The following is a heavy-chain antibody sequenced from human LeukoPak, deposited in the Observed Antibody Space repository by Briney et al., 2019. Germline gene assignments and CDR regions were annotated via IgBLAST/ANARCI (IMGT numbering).Heavy chain of an antibody. Sequence: SQTLSLTCTVSGDSISSGSYYWSWIRQPPGKGLEWIGYIYHSGSTYYNPSLKSRVTISVDTSKNQFSLKLSSVTAADTAVYYCARRGVQDYWGQGTLVTVSS. J-gene: IGHJ4*02. D-gene: IGHD1-26*01. CDR2: IYHSGST. CDR1: GDSISSGSYY. CDR3: ARRGVQDY. V-gene: IGHV4-30-2*03.